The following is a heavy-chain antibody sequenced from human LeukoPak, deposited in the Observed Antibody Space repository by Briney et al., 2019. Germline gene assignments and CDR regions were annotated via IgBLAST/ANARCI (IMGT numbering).Heavy chain of an antibody. J-gene: IGHJ6*02. V-gene: IGHV4-59*12. CDR3: ARVRRITMIVVVTYYYYGMDV. Sequence: SETLSLTCSVSDGSMNNDYWTWIRQPPGKGLEWIGYIYFSGSTNYNPSLKSRVTISVDTSKNQFSLKLSSVTAADTAVYYCARVRRITMIVVVTYYYYGMDVWGQGTTVTVSS. CDR1: DGSMNNDY. CDR2: IYFSGST. D-gene: IGHD3-22*01.